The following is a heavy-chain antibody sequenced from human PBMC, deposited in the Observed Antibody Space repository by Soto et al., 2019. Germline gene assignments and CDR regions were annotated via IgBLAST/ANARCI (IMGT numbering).Heavy chain of an antibody. J-gene: IGHJ3*02. CDR3: AGSTGGAPIFDI. Sequence: GASVKVSCKASGYTFTSYYMHWVRQAPGQGLEWMGWISANNGNTNYAQKLQGRVTMTTDTSTGTAYMELRSLRSDDTAVYYCAGSTGGAPIFDIWGQGTMVTVS. CDR1: GYTFTSYY. V-gene: IGHV1-18*04. CDR2: ISANNGNT. D-gene: IGHD1-1*01.